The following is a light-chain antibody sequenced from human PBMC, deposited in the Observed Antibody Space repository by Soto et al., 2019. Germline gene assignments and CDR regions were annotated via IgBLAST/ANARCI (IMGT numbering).Light chain of an antibody. CDR3: QQNFSAPLT. Sequence: DIQMTQSPSSLSASVGDRVSITCRASQSISNSLNWYQQRPGKAPRLLIYAASNLHSGVPSRFSGSGSGSDFTLSIGSLQREDFATYYCQQNFSAPLTFGGGTKVDIK. CDR1: QSISNS. V-gene: IGKV1-39*01. CDR2: AAS. J-gene: IGKJ4*01.